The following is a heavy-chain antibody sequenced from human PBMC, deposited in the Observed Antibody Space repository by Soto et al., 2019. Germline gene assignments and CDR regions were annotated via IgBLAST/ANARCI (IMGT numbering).Heavy chain of an antibody. V-gene: IGHV3-49*04. CDR2: IRSKAYGGTT. Sequence: GGSLRLSCTASGFTFGDYAMSWVRQAPGKGLEWVGFIRSKAYGGTTEYAASVKGRFTISRDDSKSIAYLQMNSLKTEDTAVYYCTIYYHDSSGSFPLVHWGQGTLVTVSS. CDR1: GFTFGDYA. D-gene: IGHD3-22*01. CDR3: TIYYHDSSGSFPLVH. J-gene: IGHJ5*02.